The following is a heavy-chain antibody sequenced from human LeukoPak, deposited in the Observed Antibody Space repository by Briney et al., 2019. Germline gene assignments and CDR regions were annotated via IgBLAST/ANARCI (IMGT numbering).Heavy chain of an antibody. CDR3: ARSQITMVRGVILN. CDR2: ISGYNGNT. Sequence: ASVKVSCKASGYTFTGYYMHWVRQAPGQGLEWMGWISGYNGNTNYAQKLQGRVTMTTDTSTSTAYMELRSLRSDDTAVYYCARSQITMVRGVILNWGQGTLVTVSS. D-gene: IGHD3-10*01. V-gene: IGHV1-18*04. J-gene: IGHJ4*02. CDR1: GYTFTGYY.